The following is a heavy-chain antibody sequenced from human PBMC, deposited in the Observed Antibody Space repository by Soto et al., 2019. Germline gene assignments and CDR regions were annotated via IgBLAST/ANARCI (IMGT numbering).Heavy chain of an antibody. Sequence: QLKLQESGSGLVKPSQTLSLTCAVSGGSISSGGYSWSWIRQPPGKGLEWIGYIYHSGSTYYNPSLKSRVTISVDRSKNQFSLKLSSVTAADTAVYYCARVYSSSSNFDYWGQGTLVTVSS. CDR2: IYHSGST. V-gene: IGHV4-30-2*01. D-gene: IGHD6-6*01. CDR3: ARVYSSSSNFDY. J-gene: IGHJ4*02. CDR1: GGSISSGGYS.